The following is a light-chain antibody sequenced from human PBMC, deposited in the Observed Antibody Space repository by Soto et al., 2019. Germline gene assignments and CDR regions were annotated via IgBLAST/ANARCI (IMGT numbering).Light chain of an antibody. CDR3: QQSYSTPPET. CDR1: ASISNY. CDR2: TAS. Sequence: DIRMTQSPSSLSATVGDRVTITCRASASISNYLNWYQQTPGKAPNLLIYTASSLQSGVPSRFSGSGSGTDFTLTISSLQPEDFATYYCQQSYSTPPETFGQGTKVDIK. J-gene: IGKJ1*01. V-gene: IGKV1-39*01.